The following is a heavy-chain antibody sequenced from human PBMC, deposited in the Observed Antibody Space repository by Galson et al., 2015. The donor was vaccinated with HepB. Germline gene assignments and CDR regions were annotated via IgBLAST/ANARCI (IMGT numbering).Heavy chain of an antibody. CDR3: AKERLGRRDFDS. J-gene: IGHJ4*02. Sequence: SLRLSCAASGFTFYNYVMSWVRQAPGKGLEWVSSISNSGGYTYYADSVKGRFTISRDNSKNTLYLQMNSLRVEDTAVYYCAKERLGRRDFDSWGQGTLVTVSS. CDR1: GFTFYNYV. V-gene: IGHV3-23*01. CDR2: ISNSGGYT. D-gene: IGHD7-27*01.